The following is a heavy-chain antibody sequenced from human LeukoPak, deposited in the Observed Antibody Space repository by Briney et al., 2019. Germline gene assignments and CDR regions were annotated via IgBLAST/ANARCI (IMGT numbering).Heavy chain of an antibody. Sequence: PGGSLRLSCAASAFTVSSNCMIWVRQPPGKGLEWVSVIYSDGSTYYADSVKGRFTISRDNSKNTLYLQINSLRAEDTAMYYCARKTGSFFYWGQGTLVTVSS. J-gene: IGHJ1*01. V-gene: IGHV3-53*01. CDR2: IYSDGST. CDR3: ARKTGSFFY. D-gene: IGHD6-13*01. CDR1: AFTVSSNC.